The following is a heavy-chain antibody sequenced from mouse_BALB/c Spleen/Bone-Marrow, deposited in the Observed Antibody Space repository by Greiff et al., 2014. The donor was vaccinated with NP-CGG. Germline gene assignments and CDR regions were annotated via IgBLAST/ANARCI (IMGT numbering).Heavy chain of an antibody. V-gene: IGHV1-80*01. J-gene: IGHJ2*01. CDR1: GYASSSYW. Sequence: VQLQQSGAELVRPGSSVKISCKASGYASSSYWMNWVKQRPGQGLEWIGQIYPGDGDTNYNGKFKGKTTLTADKSSSTAYMQLSSLTSEDSAVYFCARVRNWADYWGQGTTLTVSS. CDR3: ARVRNWADY. D-gene: IGHD4-1*01. CDR2: IYPGDGDT.